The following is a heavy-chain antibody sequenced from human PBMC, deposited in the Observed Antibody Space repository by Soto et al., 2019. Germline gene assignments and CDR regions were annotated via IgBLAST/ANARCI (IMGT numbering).Heavy chain of an antibody. J-gene: IGHJ5*02. Sequence: GGSLRLSCAASGFTFSSYAMGWVRQAPGKGLEWVSAISGSGGSTYYADSVKGRFTISRDNSKNTLYLQMNSLRAEDTAVYYCAKSGYCSSTSCPRGNWFDPWGQGTLVTVSS. CDR1: GFTFSSYA. CDR3: AKSGYCSSTSCPRGNWFDP. D-gene: IGHD2-2*01. CDR2: ISGSGGST. V-gene: IGHV3-23*01.